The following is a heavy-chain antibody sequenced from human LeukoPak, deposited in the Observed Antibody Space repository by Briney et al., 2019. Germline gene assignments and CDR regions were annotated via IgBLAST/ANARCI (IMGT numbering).Heavy chain of an antibody. CDR1: GFTFNTYD. V-gene: IGHV3-33*06. D-gene: IGHD1-14*01. CDR2: VWSDGSNR. Sequence: GGSLRLSCAASGFTFNTYDMHWVRQAPGKGLEWIAVVWSDGSNRFYADSVEGRFTISRDNSKNTLYLQMNSLRAEDTAVYYCAKSNTESQTTVGNWGQGTLVSVSS. CDR3: AKSNTESQTTVGN. J-gene: IGHJ4*02.